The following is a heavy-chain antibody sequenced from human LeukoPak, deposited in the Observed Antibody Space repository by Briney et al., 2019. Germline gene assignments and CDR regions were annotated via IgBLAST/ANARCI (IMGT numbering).Heavy chain of an antibody. CDR1: GGSISSYY. Sequence: SETLSLTCTVSGGSISSYYWSWIRRPPGKGLEWIGYIYYSGSTNYNPSLKSRVTISVDTSKNQFSLKLSSVTAADTAVYYCARAYSGSYLGDAFDIWGQGTMVTVSS. V-gene: IGHV4-59*08. CDR2: IYYSGST. D-gene: IGHD1-26*01. CDR3: ARAYSGSYLGDAFDI. J-gene: IGHJ3*02.